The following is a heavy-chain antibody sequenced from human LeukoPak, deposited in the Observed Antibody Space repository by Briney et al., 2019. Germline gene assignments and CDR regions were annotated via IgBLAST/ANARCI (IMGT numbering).Heavy chain of an antibody. V-gene: IGHV4-30-4*07. CDR1: GDSLSSGGYS. CDR3: ARGITYYYGSGSYQKNYYYYMDV. CDR2: IRYSGST. Sequence: PSQTLSLTCEVSGDSLSSGGYSWSWIRQPPGKGLEWIGYIRYSGSTYYNPSLKSRLTMSVEASKTQFSLRLSSVTAADTAVYYCARGITYYYGSGSYQKNYYYYMDVWGKGTTVTVSS. D-gene: IGHD3-10*01. J-gene: IGHJ6*03.